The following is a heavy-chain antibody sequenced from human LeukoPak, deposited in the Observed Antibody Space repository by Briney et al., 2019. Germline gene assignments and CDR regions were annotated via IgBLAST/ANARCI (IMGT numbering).Heavy chain of an antibody. D-gene: IGHD6-13*01. CDR2: IKQDGSEK. V-gene: IGHV3-7*01. Sequence: GGSPRLSCAASGLTVSTYWMSWVRQAPGKGLEWVANIKQDGSEKYYVDSVKGRFTISRDNAKNSLYLQMNSLRAEDTAMYYCARDSAGNDYWGQGTLVTVSS. CDR3: ARDSAGNDY. CDR1: GLTVSTYW. J-gene: IGHJ4*02.